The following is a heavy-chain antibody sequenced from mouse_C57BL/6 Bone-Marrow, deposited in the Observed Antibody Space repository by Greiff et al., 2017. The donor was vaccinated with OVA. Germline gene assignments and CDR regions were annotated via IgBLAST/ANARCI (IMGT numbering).Heavy chain of an antibody. D-gene: IGHD2-2*01. CDR3: ARDWVTRYYAMDY. Sequence: QVKLMESGPELVKPGASVKISCKASGYAFSSSWMNWVKQRPGKGLEWIGRIYPGDGDTNYNGKFKGKATLTADKSSSTAYMQLSSLTSEDSAVYFCARDWVTRYYAMDYWGQGTSVTVSS. CDR2: IYPGDGDT. J-gene: IGHJ4*01. V-gene: IGHV1-82*01. CDR1: GYAFSSSW.